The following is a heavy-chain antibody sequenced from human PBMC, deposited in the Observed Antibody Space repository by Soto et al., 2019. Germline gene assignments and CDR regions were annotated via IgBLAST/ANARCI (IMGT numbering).Heavy chain of an antibody. CDR3: AKDRLARWYYDSSGYSDY. J-gene: IGHJ4*02. Sequence: GGSLRLSCAASGFTFSSYGMHWVRQAPGKGLEWVAVISYDGSNKYYADSVKGRFTISRDNSKNTLYLQMNSLRAEDTAVYYCAKDRLARWYYDSSGYSDYWGQGTLVTVSS. D-gene: IGHD3-22*01. CDR1: GFTFSSYG. V-gene: IGHV3-30*18. CDR2: ISYDGSNK.